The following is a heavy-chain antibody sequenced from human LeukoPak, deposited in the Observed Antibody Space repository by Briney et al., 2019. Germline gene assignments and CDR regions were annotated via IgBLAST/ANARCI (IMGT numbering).Heavy chain of an antibody. J-gene: IGHJ3*02. D-gene: IGHD1-1*01. CDR1: GYTFTSYD. CDR2: MNPNSGNT. V-gene: IGHV1-8*03. CDR3: ARGPRYNWNDAPAFDI. Sequence: ASVKVSCKASGYTFTSYDINWVRQATGQGLEWMGWMNPNSGNTGYAQKFQGRVTITRNTSISTAYMELSSLRSEDTAVYYCARGPRYNWNDAPAFDIWGQGTMVTVSS.